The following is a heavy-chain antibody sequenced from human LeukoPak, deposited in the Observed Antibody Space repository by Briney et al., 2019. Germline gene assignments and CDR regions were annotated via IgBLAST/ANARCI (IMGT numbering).Heavy chain of an antibody. Sequence: SGGSLRLSCAASGFTFSSYAMSWVRQAPGKGLEWVSAISGSGGSTYYADSVKGRFTIYRDNYKNTLYLQMNSLRAEDTAVYYCAKPTGPMIVVVIRGPFDYWGQGTLVTVSS. V-gene: IGHV3-23*01. J-gene: IGHJ4*02. CDR1: GFTFSSYA. CDR3: AKPTGPMIVVVIRGPFDY. CDR2: ISGSGGST. D-gene: IGHD3-22*01.